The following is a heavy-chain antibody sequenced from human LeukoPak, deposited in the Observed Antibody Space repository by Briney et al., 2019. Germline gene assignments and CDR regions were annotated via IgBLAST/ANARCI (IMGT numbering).Heavy chain of an antibody. Sequence: PGGSLRLSCAASGFTFSTYAMNWVRQAPGKGLEWVSTISASGGNTYHADSVKGRFTISRDNSAYTVYLQMNSLRAEDTALYYCAKELAVTDVATTFDVWGPGTMVTVSS. V-gene: IGHV3-23*01. J-gene: IGHJ3*01. CDR2: ISASGGNT. CDR3: AKELAVTDVATTFDV. D-gene: IGHD6-19*01. CDR1: GFTFSTYA.